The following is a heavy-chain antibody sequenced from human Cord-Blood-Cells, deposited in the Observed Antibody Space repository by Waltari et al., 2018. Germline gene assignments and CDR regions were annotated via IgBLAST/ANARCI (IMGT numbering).Heavy chain of an antibody. Sequence: QVQLVQSGAEVKKPGASVKVSCKASGYTFTAYYLHLLRQAAGQGLEWMGWINPNSGGTNYAQKFQGWVTMTRDTSISTAYMELSRLRSDDTAVYYCAREGIEWEPFDAFDIWGQGTMVTVSS. CDR1: GYTFTAYY. J-gene: IGHJ3*02. V-gene: IGHV1-2*04. D-gene: IGHD6-13*01. CDR3: AREGIEWEPFDAFDI. CDR2: INPNSGGT.